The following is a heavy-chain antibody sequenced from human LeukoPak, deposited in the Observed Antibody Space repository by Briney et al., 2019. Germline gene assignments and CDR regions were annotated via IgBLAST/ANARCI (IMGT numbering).Heavy chain of an antibody. V-gene: IGHV3-7*01. CDR2: IKEDGSET. D-gene: IGHD2-15*01. J-gene: IGHJ4*03. CDR3: ARVAGSRSCSDY. Sequence: GGSQTHSCVPSRFIFRNYWTRCVRQAPGKGLEWVANIKEDGSETYYVDSVRGRFTISRDNAKRSLYLEMHSLRAEDTAAYYCARVAGSRSCSDYWGQESLVSVSS. CDR1: RFIFRNYW.